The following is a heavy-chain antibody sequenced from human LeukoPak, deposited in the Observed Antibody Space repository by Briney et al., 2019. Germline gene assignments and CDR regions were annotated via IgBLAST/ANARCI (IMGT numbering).Heavy chain of an antibody. Sequence: SQTLSLTCTVSGGSISSGSYYWSWIRQPAGKGLEWIGYIYYSGTTNYNPSLKSRVTISVDTSKNQFSLKLSSVTAADTAVYYCARGKRLRFLEWLTSAFDYWGQGTLVTVSS. V-gene: IGHV4-61*09. CDR3: ARGKRLRFLEWLTSAFDY. D-gene: IGHD3-3*01. J-gene: IGHJ4*02. CDR1: GGSISSGSYY. CDR2: IYYSGTT.